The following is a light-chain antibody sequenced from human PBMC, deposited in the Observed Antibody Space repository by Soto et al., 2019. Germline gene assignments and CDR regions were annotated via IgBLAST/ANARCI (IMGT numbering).Light chain of an antibody. V-gene: IGLV1-40*01. Sequence: QSVLTQPPSVSGAPGQRVTISCTGSSSNIGAGYDVHWYQQLPGTAPKLLIYGNSNRPSGVPDRFSGSKYGTSASLAITGLQDEDEADYYCQSYDSSLIGYVVFGGGTKLTVL. CDR3: QSYDSSLIGYVV. CDR2: GNS. CDR1: SSNIGAGYD. J-gene: IGLJ2*01.